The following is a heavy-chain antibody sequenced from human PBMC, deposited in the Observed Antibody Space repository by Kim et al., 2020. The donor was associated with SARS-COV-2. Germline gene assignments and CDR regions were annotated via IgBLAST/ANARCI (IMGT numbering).Heavy chain of an antibody. Sequence: ASVKVSCKASGYTFTDYYMHWVRQAPGQGLEWMGRINPNIGGTNYAQKFQGRVTMTRDTSISTAYMELSRLRSDHTAVYYCARGYSSTWSDHWGQGTLVT. CDR3: ARGYSSTWSDH. CDR1: GYTFTDYY. D-gene: IGHD6-13*01. J-gene: IGHJ5*02. CDR2: INPNIGGT. V-gene: IGHV1-2*06.